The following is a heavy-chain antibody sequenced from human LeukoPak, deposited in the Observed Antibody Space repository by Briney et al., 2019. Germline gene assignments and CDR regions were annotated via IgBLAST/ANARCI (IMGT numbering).Heavy chain of an antibody. CDR1: GSTFSSYV. J-gene: IGHJ6*02. Sequence: PGGSLRLSCAASGSTFSSYVMNWVHQAPGKGLEWVSSISDNGVTRYYADSVKGRFTISRDNSDNTVYLQMNSLRAEDTAIYYCAKAPAPYYYYYGMDVWGQGTAVTVSS. CDR3: AKAPAPYYYYYGMDV. CDR2: ISDNGVTR. V-gene: IGHV3-23*01.